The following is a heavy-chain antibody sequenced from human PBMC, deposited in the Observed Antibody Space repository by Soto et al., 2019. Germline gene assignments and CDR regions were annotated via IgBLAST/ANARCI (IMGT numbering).Heavy chain of an antibody. J-gene: IGHJ6*03. V-gene: IGHV4-34*01. D-gene: IGHD6-6*01. CDR2: INHSGST. CDR1: GGSFSGYY. Sequence: SETLSLTCAVYGGSFSGYYWSWIRQPPGKGLEWIGEINHSGSTNYNPSLKSRVTISVDTSKNQFSLKLSSVTAADTAVYYCARGRGAARQEGGAYYYYYMDVWGKGTTVTVSS. CDR3: ARGRGAARQEGGAYYYYYMDV.